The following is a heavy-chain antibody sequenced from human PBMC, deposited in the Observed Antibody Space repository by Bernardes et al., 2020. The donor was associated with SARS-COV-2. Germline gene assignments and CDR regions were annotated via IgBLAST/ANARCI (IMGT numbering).Heavy chain of an antibody. J-gene: IGHJ5*02. CDR1: GDTLTKSF. CDR2: FDPANDGT. V-gene: IGHV1-24*01. D-gene: IGHD7-27*01. CDR3: TTDFRRDGNTLIPGALDP. Sequence: ASVKVSCKVSGDTLTKSFIHWVRQAPGKGLEWMGGFDPANDGTVYAQRFQGRFTMTEDTSTGTAYMELRSLKSEDTAVYYCTTDFRRDGNTLIPGALDPWGQGTLVTVSS.